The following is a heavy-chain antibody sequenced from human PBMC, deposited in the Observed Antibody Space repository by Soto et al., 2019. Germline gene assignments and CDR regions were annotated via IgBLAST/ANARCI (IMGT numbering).Heavy chain of an antibody. CDR2: ISAYNGNT. CDR1: GYTFTSYG. CDR3: ARDDDFWSGYSFDC. J-gene: IGHJ4*02. D-gene: IGHD3-3*01. Sequence: ASVKVSCKASGYTFTSYGISWVLQAPGQGLEWMGWISAYNGNTNYAQKLQGRVTMTTDTSTSTAYMELRSLRSDDTAVYYCARDDDFWSGYSFDCWGQGTLVTVST. V-gene: IGHV1-18*01.